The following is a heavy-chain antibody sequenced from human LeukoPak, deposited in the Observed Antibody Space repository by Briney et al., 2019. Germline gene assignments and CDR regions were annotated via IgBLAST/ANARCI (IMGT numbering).Heavy chain of an antibody. CDR2: INGDGSST. CDR3: ARDLVVTSAY. J-gene: IGHJ4*02. CDR1: GFTFSSCW. D-gene: IGHD2-2*01. Sequence: TGGSLRLSCAASGFTFSSCWMHWVRQAPGKGLVWVSRINGDGSSTTYADSVKGRFTISRDNAKNTLYLQMNGLRAEDTAVYYCARDLVVTSAYWGQGTLVTVSS. V-gene: IGHV3-74*01.